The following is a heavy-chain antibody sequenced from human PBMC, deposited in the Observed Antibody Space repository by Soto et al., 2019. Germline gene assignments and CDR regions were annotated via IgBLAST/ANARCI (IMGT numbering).Heavy chain of an antibody. J-gene: IGHJ6*02. CDR3: AREPRNTMVRGSYYYYGMDV. CDR2: IYYSGST. V-gene: IGHV4-59*01. D-gene: IGHD3-10*01. CDR1: GGSISSYY. Sequence: SETLSLTCTVSGGSISSYYWSWIRQPPGKGLEWIGYIYYSGSTNYNPSLKSRVTISVDTSKNQFSLKLSSVTAADTAVYYCAREPRNTMVRGSYYYYGMDVWGQGTTVTVSS.